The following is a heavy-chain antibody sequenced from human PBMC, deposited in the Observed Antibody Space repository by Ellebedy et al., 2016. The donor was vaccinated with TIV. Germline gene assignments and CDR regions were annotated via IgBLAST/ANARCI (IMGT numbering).Heavy chain of an antibody. CDR2: IYYSGST. Sequence: SETLSLXCTVSGGSISSYYWSWIRQPPGKGLEWIGYIYYSGSTNYNPSLKSRVTISVDTSKNQFSLKLSSVTAADTAVYYCARTTVVTRGDAFDIWGQGTMVTVSS. CDR1: GGSISSYY. D-gene: IGHD4-23*01. V-gene: IGHV4-59*08. CDR3: ARTTVVTRGDAFDI. J-gene: IGHJ3*02.